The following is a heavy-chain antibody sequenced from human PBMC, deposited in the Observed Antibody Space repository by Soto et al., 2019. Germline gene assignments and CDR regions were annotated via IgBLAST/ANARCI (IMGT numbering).Heavy chain of an antibody. D-gene: IGHD1-26*01. V-gene: IGHV1-3*01. CDR3: ARGGVGATLDY. J-gene: IGHJ4*02. CDR2: INAGNGNT. CDR1: GYTFTSYA. Sequence: GASVKVSCKASGYTFTSYAMHWVRQAPGQRLEWMGWINAGNGNTKYSRKFQGRVTITRDTSASTAYMELSSLRSEDTAVYYCARGGVGATLDYWGQGTLVTVSS.